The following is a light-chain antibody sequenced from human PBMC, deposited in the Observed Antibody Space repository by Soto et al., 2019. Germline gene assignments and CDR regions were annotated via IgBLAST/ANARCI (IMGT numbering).Light chain of an antibody. CDR2: EVS. J-gene: IGLJ1*01. CDR3: SSYAGSNNFV. Sequence: QSALTQPPSASGSPGQSVTISCTGTSSDIGAYIYVSWYQQHPGKAPKLMISEVSRRPSGVPERFSGSKSGNTASLTVSGLQADDEAHYYCSSYAGSNNFVFGTGTQRTVL. CDR1: SSDIGAYIY. V-gene: IGLV2-8*01.